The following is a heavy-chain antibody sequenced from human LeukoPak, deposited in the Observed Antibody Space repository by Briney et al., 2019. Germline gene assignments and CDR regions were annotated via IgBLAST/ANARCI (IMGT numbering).Heavy chain of an antibody. V-gene: IGHV1-2*02. CDR2: ISPNSGGT. CDR3: ARVGSSGWYVHPTLDY. J-gene: IGHJ4*02. D-gene: IGHD6-19*01. Sequence: ASVKVSCKTSGYTFTDYNIHWVRQAPGQGLEWMGWISPNSGGTNYAQKFQGRVTVTRDTSISTAYMELSRLRSDDTAVYYCARVGSSGWYVHPTLDYWGQGTLVTVSS. CDR1: GYTFTDYN.